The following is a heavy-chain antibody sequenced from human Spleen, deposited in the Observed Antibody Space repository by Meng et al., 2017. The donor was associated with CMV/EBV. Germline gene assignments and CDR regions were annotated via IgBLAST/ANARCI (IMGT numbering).Heavy chain of an antibody. CDR1: GYTFTRYG. J-gene: IGHJ6*02. CDR2: ISAYNGNT. V-gene: IGHV1-18*01. CDR3: ARAGYYGSGSYFYSYYYYGMDV. D-gene: IGHD3-10*01. Sequence: SVKVSCKACGYTFTRYGISWVRQAPGQGLEWMGWISAYNGNTNYAQKLQGRVTMTTDTSTSTAYMELRSLKSYDTAVYYCARAGYYGSGSYFYSYYYYGMDVWGQGTTVTVSS.